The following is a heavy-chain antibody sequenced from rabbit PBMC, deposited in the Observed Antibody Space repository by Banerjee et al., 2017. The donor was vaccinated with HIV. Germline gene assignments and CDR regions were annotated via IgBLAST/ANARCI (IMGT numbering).Heavy chain of an antibody. J-gene: IGHJ4*01. CDR3: ARGAAGYVWAINL. CDR1: GIDFSGYYY. CDR2: VYSDSDRT. V-gene: IGHV1S40*01. Sequence: QSLEESGGGLVKPEGSLTLTCTASGIDFSGYYYMCWVRQAPGKGLEWIACVYSDSDRTYYANWAKGRFTISKTSSTTVTLQMTSLTAADTATYFCARGAAGYVWAINLWGPGTLVTVS. D-gene: IGHD6-1*01.